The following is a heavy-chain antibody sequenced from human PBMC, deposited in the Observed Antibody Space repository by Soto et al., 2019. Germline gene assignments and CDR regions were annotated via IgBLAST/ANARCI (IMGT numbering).Heavy chain of an antibody. Sequence: QLQLQESGSGLVKPSQTLSLTCAVSGGSISSGGYSWSWIRQPPGKGLEWIGYIYHSGSTYYNPSLQSRVTISVDRSKNQFSLKLSSVTAADTAVYYCARGLGSSPSEDAFDIWGQGTMVTVSS. V-gene: IGHV4-30-2*01. D-gene: IGHD1-26*01. CDR3: ARGLGSSPSEDAFDI. J-gene: IGHJ3*02. CDR2: IYHSGST. CDR1: GGSISSGGYS.